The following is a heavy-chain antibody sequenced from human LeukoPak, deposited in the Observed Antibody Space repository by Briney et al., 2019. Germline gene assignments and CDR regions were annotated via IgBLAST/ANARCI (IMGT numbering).Heavy chain of an antibody. V-gene: IGHV3-7*01. CDR3: ARDVASYDSSGYSNWFDP. CDR2: IHQYGGEK. D-gene: IGHD3-22*01. Sequence: QPGGSLRLSCEASGFTFRSHWMSWVRQAPGKGLEWVANIHQYGGEKYYVDSVKGRFTISRDNAKNSLYLQMNSLRAEDTAVYYCARDVASYDSSGYSNWFDPWGQGTLVTVSS. CDR1: GFTFRSHW. J-gene: IGHJ5*02.